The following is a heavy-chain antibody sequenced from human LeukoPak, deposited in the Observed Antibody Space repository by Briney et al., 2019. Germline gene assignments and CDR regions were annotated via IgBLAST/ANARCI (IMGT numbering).Heavy chain of an antibody. CDR2: ISYDGSNK. CDR3: AKEGGYCSGGSCYSAFDY. V-gene: IGHV3-30*18. Sequence: PGGSLRLSCAASGFTFSSYGMHWVRQAPGKGLEWVAVISYDGSNKYYADSVKGRFTISRDNSKNTLYLQMNSLGAEDTAVYYCAKEGGYCSGGSCYSAFDYRGQGTLVTVSS. CDR1: GFTFSSYG. D-gene: IGHD2-15*01. J-gene: IGHJ4*02.